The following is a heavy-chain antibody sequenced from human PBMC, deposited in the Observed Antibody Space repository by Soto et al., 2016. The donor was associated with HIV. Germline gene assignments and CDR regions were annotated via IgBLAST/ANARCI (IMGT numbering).Heavy chain of an antibody. CDR3: ATFLIVGATPDAFDI. Sequence: QVQLVQSGAEVKKPGSSVKVSCKASGGTFSRYAISWVRQAPGQGLEWMGGIIPLFGRTNYAQKFQGRVTITADESTSTVYMELSSLRSEDTAVYYCATFLIVGATPDAFDIWGQGTMVTVSS. CDR2: IIPLFGRT. J-gene: IGHJ3*02. D-gene: IGHD1-26*01. V-gene: IGHV1-69*13. CDR1: GGTFSRYA.